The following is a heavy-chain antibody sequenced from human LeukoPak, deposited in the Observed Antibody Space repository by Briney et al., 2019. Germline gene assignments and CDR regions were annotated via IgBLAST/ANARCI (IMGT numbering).Heavy chain of an antibody. CDR2: IYYSGST. CDR3: ARGDFDPIYPYFDY. J-gene: IGHJ4*02. Sequence: SETLCRTCTVTGGSISSYYWSWIRQPPGKGLEWIGHIYYSGSTNYNPSLKSRVTISVDTSKNQFSLKLSSVTAADTAVYYCARGDFDPIYPYFDYWGQGTLVTVSS. D-gene: IGHD3-9*01. CDR1: GGSISSYY. V-gene: IGHV4-59*01.